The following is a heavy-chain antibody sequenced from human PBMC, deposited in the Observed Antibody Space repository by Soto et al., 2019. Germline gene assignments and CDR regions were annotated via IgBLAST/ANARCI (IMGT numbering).Heavy chain of an antibody. J-gene: IGHJ6*02. CDR2: IWYDGSNK. CDR1: GFTFSSYG. V-gene: IGHV3-33*01. CDR3: ARVGEPYYYGMDV. Sequence: QVQLVESGGCVVQPGRSLRLSCAASGFTFSSYGMHWVRQAPGKGLEWVAVIWYDGSNKYYADSVKGRFTISRDNSKNTLYLQMNSLRAEDTAVYYCARVGEPYYYGMDVWGQGTTVTVSS. D-gene: IGHD3-16*01.